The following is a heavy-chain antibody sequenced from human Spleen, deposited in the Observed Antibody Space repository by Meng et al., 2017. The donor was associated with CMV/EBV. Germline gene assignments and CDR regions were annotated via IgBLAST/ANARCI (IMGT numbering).Heavy chain of an antibody. V-gene: IGHV3-23*01. CDR1: GFTFSSFA. J-gene: IGHJ4*02. D-gene: IGHD3-22*01. CDR2: ISATGVTT. CDR3: AKGNSFYDSSGYPDF. Sequence: GESLKISCAASGFTFSSFAMIWVRQSPGKGLECVSSISATGVTTSSAGAVEGRFTISRDNSKNTLFLQMTGLRAEDTALYFCAKGNSFYDSSGYPDFWGQGALVTVSS.